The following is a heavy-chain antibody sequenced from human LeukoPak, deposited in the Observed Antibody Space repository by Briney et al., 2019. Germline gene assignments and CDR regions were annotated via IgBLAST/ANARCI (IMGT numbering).Heavy chain of an antibody. CDR2: ITSSGDIK. CDR1: GFTFTTYE. CDR3: ARDIYGDEDFDY. Sequence: GGSLRLSCAPSGFTFTTYEMNWVRQAPGKGLEWVSYITSSGDIKKYADPVKGRVTMSRDDAKNSVYLQMNSLRPEDTAVYYCARDIYGDEDFDYWGQGTLVSASS. J-gene: IGHJ4*02. V-gene: IGHV3-48*03. D-gene: IGHD3-10*01.